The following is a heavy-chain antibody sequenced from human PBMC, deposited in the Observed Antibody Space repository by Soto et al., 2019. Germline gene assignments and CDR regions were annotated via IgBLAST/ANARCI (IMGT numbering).Heavy chain of an antibody. J-gene: IGHJ4*02. V-gene: IGHV4-30-4*01. Sequence: PSETLSLTCTVSGGSISSYYWSWIRQPPGKGLEWIGYIYYSGSTYYNPSLKSRVTISVDTSKNQFSLKLSSVTAADTAVYYCARRGDGYNPLMYRYWGQGTLVTVSS. D-gene: IGHD5-12*01. CDR2: IYYSGST. CDR1: GGSISSYY. CDR3: ARRGDGYNPLMYRY.